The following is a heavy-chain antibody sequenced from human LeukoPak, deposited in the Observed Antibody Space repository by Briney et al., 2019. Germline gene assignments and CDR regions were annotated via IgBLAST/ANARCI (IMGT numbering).Heavy chain of an antibody. J-gene: IGHJ5*02. CDR3: ARGSRNYYYGSGVNWFDP. CDR1: GFTFSSYW. D-gene: IGHD3-10*01. V-gene: IGHV3-7*01. CDR2: IKQDGSEK. Sequence: PGGSLRLSCAASGFTFSSYWMSWVRQAPGKGLEWVANIKQDGSEKYYVDSVKGRFTISRDNAKNSLYLQMNSLRAEDTAVYYCARGSRNYYYGSGVNWFDPWGQGTLVTVSS.